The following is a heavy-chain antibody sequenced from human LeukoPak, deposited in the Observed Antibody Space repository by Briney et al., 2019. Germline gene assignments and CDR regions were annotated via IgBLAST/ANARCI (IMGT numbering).Heavy chain of an antibody. V-gene: IGHV3-23*01. CDR2: ISGSGGST. J-gene: IGHJ4*02. CDR3: AKDQKWELPDKYYLDY. Sequence: GGSLRLSCAASGFTFSSYAMSWVRQAPGKGLEWVSAISGSGGSTYYADSVKGRFTISRDNSKNTLYLQMNSLRAEDTAVYYCAKDQKWELPDKYYLDYWGQGTLVTVSS. D-gene: IGHD1-26*01. CDR1: GFTFSSYA.